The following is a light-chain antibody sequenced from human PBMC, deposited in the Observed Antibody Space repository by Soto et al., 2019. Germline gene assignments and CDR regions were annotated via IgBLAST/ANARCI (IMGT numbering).Light chain of an antibody. Sequence: QSALTQPASVSGSPGQSITISCTGTNSDVGSYNLVSWYQQHPGKAPKLMIYEGSKRPSGVSNRFSGSKSGNTASLTISGLQAEDEADYYCSSYTSSSTLFGTGTKVTVL. V-gene: IGLV2-14*02. CDR3: SSYTSSSTL. CDR1: NSDVGSYNL. CDR2: EGS. J-gene: IGLJ1*01.